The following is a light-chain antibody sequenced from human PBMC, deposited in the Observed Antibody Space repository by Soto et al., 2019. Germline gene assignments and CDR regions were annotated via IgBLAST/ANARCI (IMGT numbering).Light chain of an antibody. CDR3: QQYGSSPQT. V-gene: IGKV3-20*01. CDR2: GAS. J-gene: IGKJ1*01. Sequence: EVVLRQSPGTLSLSPGERATLSCRASQSVSSSYLAWYQQKPGQAPRLLIYGASSRATGIPDRFSGSGSGTDFTLTISRLEPEDFAVYYCQQYGSSPQTFGQGTKVDI. CDR1: QSVSSSY.